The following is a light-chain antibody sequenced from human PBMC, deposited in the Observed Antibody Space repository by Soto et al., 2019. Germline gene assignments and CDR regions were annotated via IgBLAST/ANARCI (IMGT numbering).Light chain of an antibody. CDR2: KVS. CDR1: QSLVYSDGDTF. V-gene: IGKV2-30*01. CDR3: QKSYDSPLT. J-gene: IGKJ4*01. Sequence: DVVLSQSPLFLAVTLGQPASISCGSSQSLVYSDGDTFLSWFQQRPGQSPRRLIYKVSNRDTGVPVRFSGSGSGTDFTLKISNLQAEDVAVYYCQKSYDSPLTFGGGTKVDIK.